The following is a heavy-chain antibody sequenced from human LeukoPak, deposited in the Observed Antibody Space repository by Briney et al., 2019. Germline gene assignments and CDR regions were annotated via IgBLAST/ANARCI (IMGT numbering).Heavy chain of an antibody. Sequence: PSQTLSLTCTVSGGSISSGGYYWSWIRQHPGKGLEWIGYIYYSGSTYYNPSLKSRVTISVDTSKNQFPLKLSSVTAADTAVYYCARDSPEGYDSSGYYTSYYYGMDVWGQGTTVTVSS. J-gene: IGHJ6*02. CDR3: ARDSPEGYDSSGYYTSYYYGMDV. V-gene: IGHV4-31*03. CDR2: IYYSGST. D-gene: IGHD3-22*01. CDR1: GGSISSGGYY.